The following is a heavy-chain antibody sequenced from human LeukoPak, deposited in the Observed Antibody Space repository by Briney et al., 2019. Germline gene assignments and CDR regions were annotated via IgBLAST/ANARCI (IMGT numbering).Heavy chain of an antibody. J-gene: IGHJ5*02. D-gene: IGHD3-16*01. V-gene: IGHV3-23*01. CDR1: GFTFSSHG. Sequence: GGTLRLSCAASGFTFSSHGMNWVRQAPGKGLEWVSGITGSGGNRYYADSVKGRFTISRDNSKNTLYLQMNSLRAEDTAVYYCAKDDNYIRFLSWGQGTLVTVSS. CDR3: AKDDNYIRFLS. CDR2: ITGSGGNR.